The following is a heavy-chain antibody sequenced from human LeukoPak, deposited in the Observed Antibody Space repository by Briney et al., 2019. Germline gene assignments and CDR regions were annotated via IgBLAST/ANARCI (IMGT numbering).Heavy chain of an antibody. CDR2: ISYDGSNK. J-gene: IGHJ4*02. Sequence: GRSLRLSCAASGFTFSSYGMHWVRQAPDKGLEWVAVISYDGSNKYYADSVKGRFTISRDNSKNTLYLQMNSLRAEDTAVYYCAHGKAGYFDYWGQGTLVTVSS. CDR1: GFTFSSYG. V-gene: IGHV3-30*03. CDR3: AHGKAGYFDY.